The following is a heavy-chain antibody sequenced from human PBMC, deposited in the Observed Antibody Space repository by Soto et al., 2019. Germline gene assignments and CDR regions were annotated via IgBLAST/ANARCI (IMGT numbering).Heavy chain of an antibody. Sequence: SETLSLTCAVYGGSFSGYYWSWIRQPPGKGLEWIGEINHSGSTNYNPSLKSRVTISVDTPKNQFSLKLSSVTAADTAVYYCARGLYCSSTSCYSDNMDVWGQGTTVTVSS. J-gene: IGHJ6*02. V-gene: IGHV4-34*01. D-gene: IGHD2-2*01. CDR2: INHSGST. CDR1: GGSFSGYY. CDR3: ARGLYCSSTSCYSDNMDV.